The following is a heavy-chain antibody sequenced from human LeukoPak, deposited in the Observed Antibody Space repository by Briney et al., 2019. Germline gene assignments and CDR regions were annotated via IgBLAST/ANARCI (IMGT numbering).Heavy chain of an antibody. CDR2: ISGSGGST. Sequence: GGSLRLSCAASGFTFSSYAMSWARQAPGKGLEWVSAISGSGGSTYYADSVKGRFTISRDNSKNTLYLQMNSLRVEDTAVYYCAKVKMGGNHYFDYWGQGTLVTVSS. J-gene: IGHJ4*02. D-gene: IGHD1-14*01. V-gene: IGHV3-23*01. CDR1: GFTFSSYA. CDR3: AKVKMGGNHYFDY.